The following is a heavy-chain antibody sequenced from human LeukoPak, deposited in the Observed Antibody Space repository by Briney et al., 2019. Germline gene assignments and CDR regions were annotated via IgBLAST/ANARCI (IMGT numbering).Heavy chain of an antibody. CDR2: INPSGGSP. CDR1: GYTFTSYY. CDR3: ARAISGSYSRFDY. Sequence: ASVKVSCKASGYTFTSYYLHWVRQAPGQGLEWMGIINPSGGSPSYAQMFQGRVTMTRDTSTSTVYMELSSLRSEDSAVYYCARAISGSYSRFDYWGQGTLVTVSS. D-gene: IGHD1-26*01. V-gene: IGHV1-46*01. J-gene: IGHJ4*02.